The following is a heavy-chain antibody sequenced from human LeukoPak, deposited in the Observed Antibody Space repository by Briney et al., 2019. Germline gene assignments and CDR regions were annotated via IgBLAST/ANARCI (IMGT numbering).Heavy chain of an antibody. V-gene: IGHV4-34*01. CDR3: ARGREPKQLWSRRYRFDP. D-gene: IGHD5-18*01. Sequence: SETLSLTCAVYGGSFSGYFWSWIRQPPGKGLEWIGEINHSGSTNYNPSLKSRVTISVDTSKNQFSLKLSSVTAADTAVYYCARGREPKQLWSRRYRFDPWGQGTLVTVSS. J-gene: IGHJ5*02. CDR1: GGSFSGYF. CDR2: INHSGST.